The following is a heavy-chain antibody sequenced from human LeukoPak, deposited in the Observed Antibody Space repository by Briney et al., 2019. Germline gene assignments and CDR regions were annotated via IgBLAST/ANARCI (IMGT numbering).Heavy chain of an antibody. CDR1: GYTFTSYA. CDR2: IIPIFGTA. Sequence: SVKVSCKASGYTFTSYAISWVRQAPGQGLEWMGGIIPIFGTANYAQKFQGRVTITADKSTSTAYMELSSLRSEDTAVYYCASTSGSYIGWFDPWGQGTLVTVSS. J-gene: IGHJ5*02. CDR3: ASTSGSYIGWFDP. V-gene: IGHV1-69*06. D-gene: IGHD1-26*01.